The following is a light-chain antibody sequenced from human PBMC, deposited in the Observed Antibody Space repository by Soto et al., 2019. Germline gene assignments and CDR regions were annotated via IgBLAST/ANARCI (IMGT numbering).Light chain of an antibody. J-gene: IGKJ5*01. V-gene: IGKV1-33*01. Sequence: IQMTQSPSSLSASVGDRVTITCQASQDIAKNLNWYHQKPGKAPKLLIYDESSLQTGVPSRFRGSGSATHFTFTISSLQSEDIATYYSQQYDNLLPITFGQGTRLEIK. CDR3: QQYDNLLPIT. CDR2: DES. CDR1: QDIAKN.